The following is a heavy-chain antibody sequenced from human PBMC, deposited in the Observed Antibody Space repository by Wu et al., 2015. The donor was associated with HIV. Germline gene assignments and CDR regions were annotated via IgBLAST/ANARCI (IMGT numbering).Heavy chain of an antibody. J-gene: IGHJ3*02. CDR2: IIPMFGAT. Sequence: QVQLVQSGAEVKKPGSSVKVSCKASGGTFRNSAITWVRQAPGQGVEWMGGIIPMFGATNYAQKFQGRVTITADEGTSTAYMDLSSLRSGDTATYFCARENYCDTSDCSSLRAFDMWGQGTMVTVSS. CDR3: ARENYCDTSDCSSLRAFDM. V-gene: IGHV1-69*12. CDR1: GGTFRNSA. D-gene: IGHD3-22*01.